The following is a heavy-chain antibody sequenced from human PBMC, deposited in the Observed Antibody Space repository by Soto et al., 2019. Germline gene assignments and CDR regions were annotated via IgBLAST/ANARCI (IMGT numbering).Heavy chain of an antibody. CDR2: IIPIFGTA. V-gene: IGHV1-69*06. D-gene: IGHD2-8*01. J-gene: IGHJ4*02. CDR3: ARVGGVGYCTNGVCYFDY. CDR1: GGTFSSYA. Sequence: ASVKVSCKASGGTFSSYAISWVRQAPGQGLEWMGGIIPIFGTANYAQKFQGRVTITADKSTSTAYMELSSLRSEDTAVYYCARVGGVGYCTNGVCYFDYWGQGPLVTVYS.